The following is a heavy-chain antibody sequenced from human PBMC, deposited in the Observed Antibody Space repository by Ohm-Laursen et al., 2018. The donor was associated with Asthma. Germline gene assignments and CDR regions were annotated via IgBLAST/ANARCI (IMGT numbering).Heavy chain of an antibody. CDR2: IKQDGSEK. CDR1: EFTFSLYS. V-gene: IGHV3-7*03. Sequence: SLRLSCAASEFTFSLYSMNWVRQAPGKGLEWVAHIKQDGSEKYYVDSVKGRFTISRDNSKNTLYLQMNSLRAEGTAVYYCASSGYYYVDYWGQGTLVTVSS. CDR3: ASSGYYYVDY. D-gene: IGHD3-22*01. J-gene: IGHJ4*02.